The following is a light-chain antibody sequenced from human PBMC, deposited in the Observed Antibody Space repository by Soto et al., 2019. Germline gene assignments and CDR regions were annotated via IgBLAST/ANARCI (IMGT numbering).Light chain of an antibody. V-gene: IGKV3-20*01. J-gene: IGKJ1*01. CDR2: DAS. CDR3: QQYGSSPGT. CDR1: QSVSSSY. Sequence: EIVLTQSPGTLSLSPGERATLSCRASQSVSSSYLAWYQQKPGQAPRLLIYDASSRATGIPDRFSGSGSGTDFTLTISRREPEDFAVYYCQQYGSSPGTFGQGTKVEIK.